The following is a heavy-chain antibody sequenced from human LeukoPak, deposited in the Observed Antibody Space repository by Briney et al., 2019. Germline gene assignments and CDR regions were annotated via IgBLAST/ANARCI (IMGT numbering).Heavy chain of an antibody. CDR2: ISGSRDNS. CDR3: AKDLWFGGSAFDS. Sequence: SGGSLRLSCAASGFTFKNSAMSWVRQAPGRGLEWVSTISGSRDNSYYADSVKGRFTISRDFSQNTLYLEMNSLTADDTALYYCAKDLWFGGSAFDSWGQGILVTVSS. D-gene: IGHD3-10*01. J-gene: IGHJ4*01. CDR1: GFTFKNSA. V-gene: IGHV3-23*01.